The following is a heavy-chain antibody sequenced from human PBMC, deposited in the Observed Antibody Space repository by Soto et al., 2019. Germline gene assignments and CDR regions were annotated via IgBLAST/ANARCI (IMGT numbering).Heavy chain of an antibody. J-gene: IGHJ4*02. CDR2: ISYDGSNK. CDR3: ARDSCTNGVCQPLYYFDY. D-gene: IGHD2-8*01. V-gene: IGHV3-30-3*01. CDR1: GFTFSSYA. Sequence: GGSLRLSCAASGFTFSSYAMHWVRQAPGKGLEWVAVISYDGSNKYYADSVKGRFTISRDNSKNTLYLQMNSLRAEDTAVYYCARDSCTNGVCQPLYYFDYWGQGTLVTVSS.